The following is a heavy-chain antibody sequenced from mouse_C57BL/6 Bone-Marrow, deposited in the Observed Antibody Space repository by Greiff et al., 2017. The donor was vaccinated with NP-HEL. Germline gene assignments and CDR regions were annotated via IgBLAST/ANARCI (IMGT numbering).Heavy chain of an antibody. CDR1: GYTFTSYG. J-gene: IGHJ1*03. V-gene: IGHV1-81*01. CDR2: IYPRSGNT. CDR3: EGFPYWYFDV. Sequence: QVQLQQSGAELARPGASVKLSCKASGYTFTSYGISWVKQRTGQGLEWIGEIYPRSGNTYYNEKFKGKATLTADKSSSTAYMKLRSLTSEDSAVYFCEGFPYWYFDVWGTGTTVTVSS.